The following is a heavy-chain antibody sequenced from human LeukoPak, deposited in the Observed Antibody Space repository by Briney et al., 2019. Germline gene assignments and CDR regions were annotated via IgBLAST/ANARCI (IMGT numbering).Heavy chain of an antibody. CDR1: GFTFSSYS. CDR3: ARDYYGSGSYGYFDY. J-gene: IGHJ4*02. Sequence: GGSLRLSCGVSGFTFSSYSMNWVRQAPGKGLEWVAVISYDGSNKYYADSVKGRFTISRDNSKNTLYLQMNSLRAEDTAVYYCARDYYGSGSYGYFDYWGQGTLVTVSS. V-gene: IGHV3-30*03. CDR2: ISYDGSNK. D-gene: IGHD3-10*01.